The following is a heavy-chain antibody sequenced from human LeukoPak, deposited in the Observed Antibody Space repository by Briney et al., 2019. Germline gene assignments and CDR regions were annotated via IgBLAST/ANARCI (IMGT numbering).Heavy chain of an antibody. CDR3: ATLVQLWYPFDY. Sequence: ASVTVSCKASGYTFTSHGISWVRQAPGQGLEWMGWISAYNGNTNYAQKLQGRVTMTTDTSTRTAYMELRSLRSDDTAVYYCATLVQLWYPFDYWGQGTLVTVSS. D-gene: IGHD5-18*01. V-gene: IGHV1-18*01. CDR1: GYTFTSHG. J-gene: IGHJ4*02. CDR2: ISAYNGNT.